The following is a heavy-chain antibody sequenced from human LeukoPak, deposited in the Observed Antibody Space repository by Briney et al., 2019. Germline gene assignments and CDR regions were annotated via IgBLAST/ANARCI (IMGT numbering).Heavy chain of an antibody. D-gene: IGHD5-18*01. V-gene: IGHV3-21*06. Sequence: GGSLRLSCAASGFTFSSHSLNWVRQAPGKGLEWLSFISTTGIYTNYADSVKGRFTISRDNAKNSLYLQMNSLRAEDTAVYYCARAGGYSYGLSHYFDYWAQGTLVTVSS. J-gene: IGHJ4*02. CDR2: ISTTGIYT. CDR1: GFTFSSHS. CDR3: ARAGGYSYGLSHYFDY.